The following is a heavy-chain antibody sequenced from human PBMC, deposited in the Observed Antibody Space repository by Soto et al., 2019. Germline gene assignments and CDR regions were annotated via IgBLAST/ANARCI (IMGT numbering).Heavy chain of an antibody. D-gene: IGHD2-2*01. J-gene: IGHJ4*02. CDR1: GGTFSSYT. CDR3: ARASDIVVVPAATWYYFDY. V-gene: IGHV1-69*02. CDR2: IIPILGIA. Sequence: GASVKVSCKASGGTFSSYTISWVRQAPGQGLEWMGRIIPILGIANYAQKFQGRVTITADKSTSTAYMELSSLRSEDAAVYYCARASDIVVVPAATWYYFDYWGQGTLVTVSS.